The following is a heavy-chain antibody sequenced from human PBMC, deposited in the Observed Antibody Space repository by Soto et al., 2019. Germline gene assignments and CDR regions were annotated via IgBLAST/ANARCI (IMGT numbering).Heavy chain of an antibody. D-gene: IGHD3-3*01. CDR3: ARQKYDFWSGYYSRVFDY. CDR2: IDPSDSYT. CDR1: GYSFTSYW. Sequence: GESLKISCKGSGYSFTSYWISWVRQMPGKGLEWMGRIDPSDSYTNYSPSFQGHVTISADKSISTAYLQWSSLKASDTAMYYCARQKYDFWSGYYSRVFDYWGQGTLVTVSS. J-gene: IGHJ4*02. V-gene: IGHV5-10-1*01.